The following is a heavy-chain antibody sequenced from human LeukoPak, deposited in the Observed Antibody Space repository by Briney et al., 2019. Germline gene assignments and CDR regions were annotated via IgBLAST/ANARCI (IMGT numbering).Heavy chain of an antibody. CDR3: ARASGSYYGSGSYYNNNDY. CDR2: ISSTSTYI. D-gene: IGHD3-10*01. V-gene: IGHV3-21*01. CDR1: GFTFSYYN. J-gene: IGHJ4*02. Sequence: PRGSLRLSCAASGFTFSYYNMNWVRQAPGKGLEWVSSISSTSTYIYYADSVKGRFTISRDNAKNSLFLQMNSLRAEDTAMYYCARASGSYYGSGSYYNNNDYWGQGTQVTVSS.